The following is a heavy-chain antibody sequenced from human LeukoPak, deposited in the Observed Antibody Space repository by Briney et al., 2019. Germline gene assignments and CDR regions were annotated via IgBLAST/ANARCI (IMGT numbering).Heavy chain of an antibody. V-gene: IGHV4-59*01. J-gene: IGHJ6*03. CDR2: IYYSGST. CDR3: AGDIVVVPAALDYYYYMDV. D-gene: IGHD2-2*01. CDR1: GGSISSYY. Sequence: SETLSLTCTVSGGSISSYYWSWIRQPPGKGLEWIGYIYYSGSTNYNPSHKSRVTISVDTSKNQFSLKLSSVTAADTAVYYCAGDIVVVPAALDYYYYMDVWGKGTTVTVSS.